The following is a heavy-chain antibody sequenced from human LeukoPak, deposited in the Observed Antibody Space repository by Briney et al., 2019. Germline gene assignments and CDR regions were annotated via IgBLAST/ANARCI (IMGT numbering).Heavy chain of an antibody. CDR1: GFTFSSYA. Sequence: GGSLRLSCAASGFTFSSYAMSWVRQAPGKGLEWVSAISGSGGSTYYADSVKGRFTISRDNSKDTVYLQMNSLRAEDTALYYCAKQDYYYGSGSYRHYYDYWGQGTLVTVSS. CDR3: AKQDYYYGSGSYRHYYDY. J-gene: IGHJ4*02. CDR2: ISGSGGST. D-gene: IGHD3-10*01. V-gene: IGHV3-23*01.